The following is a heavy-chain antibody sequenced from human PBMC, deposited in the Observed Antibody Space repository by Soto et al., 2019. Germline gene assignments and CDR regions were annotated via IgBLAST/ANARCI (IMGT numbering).Heavy chain of an antibody. CDR3: ARESPSPTVTTLYNWFDP. CDR2: IIPILGIA. D-gene: IGHD4-17*01. Sequence: SVKVSCKASGGTFSSYAITWVRQSPGQGLEWMGRIIPILGIANYAQKFQGRVTITADKSTRTAYMELSSLRSEDTAVYYCARESPSPTVTTLYNWFDPWGQGTLVTVSS. CDR1: GGTFSSYA. V-gene: IGHV1-69*04. J-gene: IGHJ5*02.